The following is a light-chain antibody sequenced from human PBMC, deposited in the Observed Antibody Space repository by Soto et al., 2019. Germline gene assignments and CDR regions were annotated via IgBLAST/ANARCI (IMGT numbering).Light chain of an antibody. J-gene: IGLJ3*02. CDR2: RNN. CDR3: AAWDDSLSGWV. V-gene: IGLV1-47*01. CDR1: SSNIGSNY. Sequence: QSVLTQPPSASGTPGQRVTISCSGSSSNIGSNYVYWYQQLPGTAPKLLIYRNNQLTSGVPERFSGSKSGTSASLAISGLRSEDEADYYCAAWDDSLSGWVFGGGTKLTVL.